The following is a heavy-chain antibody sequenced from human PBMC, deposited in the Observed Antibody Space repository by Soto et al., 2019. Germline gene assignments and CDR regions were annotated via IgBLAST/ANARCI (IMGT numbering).Heavy chain of an antibody. J-gene: IGHJ4*02. Sequence: QVQLVESGGGVVQPGRSLRLSCAASGFTFSSYAMNWVRQAPGKGLEWVAVISYDGSNKYYADSVKGRFTISRDNSKNTLYLQMNSLRAEDTAVYYCARPIDGRGYSGYDRGSDPFDYWGQGTLVTVSS. CDR3: ARPIDGRGYSGYDRGSDPFDY. CDR1: GFTFSSYA. V-gene: IGHV3-30-3*01. D-gene: IGHD5-12*01. CDR2: ISYDGSNK.